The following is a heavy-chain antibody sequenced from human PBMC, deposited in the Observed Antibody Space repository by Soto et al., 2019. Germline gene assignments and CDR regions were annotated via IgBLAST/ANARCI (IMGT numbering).Heavy chain of an antibody. V-gene: IGHV3-66*01. Sequence: GGSLRLSCAASGFTVSSNYMSWVRQAPGKGLEWVSVIYSGGSTYYADSVKGRFTISRDNSKNTLYHQMNSLRAEDTALYYCARVGYYYDSSGYYYIFDYWGQGTLVTVSS. CDR2: IYSGGST. CDR1: GFTVSSNY. J-gene: IGHJ4*02. CDR3: ARVGYYYDSSGYYYIFDY. D-gene: IGHD3-22*01.